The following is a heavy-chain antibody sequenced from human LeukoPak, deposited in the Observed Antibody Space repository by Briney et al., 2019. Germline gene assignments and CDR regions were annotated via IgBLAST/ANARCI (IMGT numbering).Heavy chain of an antibody. Sequence: ASVKVSCKASGYTSTGYYMHWVRQAPGQGLEWMGWINPNSGGTNYAQKFQGRVTMTRDTSISTAYMELSRLRSDDTAVYYCASPSSSLHPTQVDYWGQGTLVTVSS. CDR1: GYTSTGYY. J-gene: IGHJ4*02. D-gene: IGHD5-24*01. CDR2: INPNSGGT. CDR3: ASPSSSLHPTQVDY. V-gene: IGHV1-2*02.